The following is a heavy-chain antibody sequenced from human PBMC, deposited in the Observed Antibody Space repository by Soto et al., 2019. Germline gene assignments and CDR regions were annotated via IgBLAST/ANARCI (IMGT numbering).Heavy chain of an antibody. Sequence: PGGSLRLSCAASGFSFSSYSMNWVRQAPGKGLEWVSSISSSSSSIYYADSAKGRFTISRDNAKNSLYLQMNNLRVEDTAVYYCARYYGSGKTDVWGQGTTVTVSS. CDR3: ARYYGSGKTDV. J-gene: IGHJ6*02. D-gene: IGHD3-10*01. CDR2: ISSSSSSI. V-gene: IGHV3-21*01. CDR1: GFSFSSYS.